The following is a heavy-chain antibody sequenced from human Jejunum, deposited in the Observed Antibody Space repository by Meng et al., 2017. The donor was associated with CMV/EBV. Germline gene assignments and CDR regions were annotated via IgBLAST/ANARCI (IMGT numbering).Heavy chain of an antibody. V-gene: IGHV3-23*03. CDR2: IYSGSTRT. J-gene: IGHJ4*02. CDR1: GFTFNNYA. D-gene: IGHD2-8*01. Sequence: TGFTFNNYAMNWVRQAPGKGLEWVSIIYSGSTRTYYADSVKGRFTISRDDSKNTLYLQMNSLRAEDTATYYCAKSTQLMVYASDYWGQGALVTVSS. CDR3: AKSTQLMVYASDY.